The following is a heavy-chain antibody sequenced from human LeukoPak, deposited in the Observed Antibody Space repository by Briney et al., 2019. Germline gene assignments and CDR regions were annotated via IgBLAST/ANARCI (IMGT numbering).Heavy chain of an antibody. D-gene: IGHD6-19*01. CDR2: IKQDGSEK. V-gene: IGHV3-7*01. CDR1: GFTFSTYW. Sequence: GGSLRLSCAVSGFTFSTYWMSWVRQAPGKGLEWAANIKQDGSEKYYVDSVKGRFTISRDNAKNSLYLQMNSLRAEDTAVYYCARHGGSGWSYWHFDLWGRGTLVTVSS. CDR3: ARHGGSGWSYWHFDL. J-gene: IGHJ2*01.